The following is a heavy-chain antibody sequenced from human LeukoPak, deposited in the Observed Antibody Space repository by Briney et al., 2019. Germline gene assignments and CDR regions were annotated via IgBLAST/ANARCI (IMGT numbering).Heavy chain of an antibody. Sequence: GASVKVSCKASGYTFSNFDVNWVRQAPGQGLEWMAWMNPGSGDTGYEGKFQARLTMSSNTSITTASMELSSLTSGDTAVYYCARSRRGYYMDVWGKGTTVIVSS. CDR2: MNPGSGDT. CDR1: GYTFSNFD. V-gene: IGHV1-8*02. CDR3: ARSRRGYYMDV. J-gene: IGHJ6*03.